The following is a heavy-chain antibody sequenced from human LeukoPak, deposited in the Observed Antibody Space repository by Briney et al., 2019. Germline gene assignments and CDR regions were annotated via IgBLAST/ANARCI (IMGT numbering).Heavy chain of an antibody. V-gene: IGHV3-30-3*01. CDR1: GFTFSSYA. CDR3: ARGTYYFDY. CDR2: IPYDGSNK. Sequence: QPGRSLRLSCAASGFTFSSYAMHWVRQAPGKGLEWVAVIPYDGSNKYYADSVKGRFTISRDNSKSTLYLQMNSLRAEDTAVYYCARGTYYFDYWGQGTLVTVSS. J-gene: IGHJ4*02.